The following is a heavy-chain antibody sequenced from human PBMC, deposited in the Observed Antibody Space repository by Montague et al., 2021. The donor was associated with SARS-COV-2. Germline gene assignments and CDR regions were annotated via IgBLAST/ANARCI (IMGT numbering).Heavy chain of an antibody. CDR3: VREGRSSAYAMDY. J-gene: IGHJ4*02. Sequence: SETLSLTCTVSGASMSGSYWGRVRQPPGKGPEWIGNIYSSGSTHYNPSLKSRVTISVDTSKSQFSLRLTSVTAADTAVYYCVREGRSSAYAMDYWGQGTLVTVSS. V-gene: IGHV4-59*01. CDR2: IYSSGST. D-gene: IGHD3-22*01. CDR1: GASMSGSY.